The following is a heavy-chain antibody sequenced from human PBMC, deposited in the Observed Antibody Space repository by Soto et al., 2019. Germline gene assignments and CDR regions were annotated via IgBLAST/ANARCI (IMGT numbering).Heavy chain of an antibody. CDR3: ARATIFGVVIFDY. D-gene: IGHD3-3*01. CDR2: IYYSGST. Sequence: QVQLQESGPGLVKPSQTLSLTCTVSGGSISSGDYYWSWIRQPPGKGLEWIGYIYYSGSTYYNPSLKSRVTISVDTSKIQFSLKLSSVTAADTAVYYCARATIFGVVIFDYWGQGTLVTVSS. CDR1: GGSISSGDYY. V-gene: IGHV4-30-4*01. J-gene: IGHJ4*02.